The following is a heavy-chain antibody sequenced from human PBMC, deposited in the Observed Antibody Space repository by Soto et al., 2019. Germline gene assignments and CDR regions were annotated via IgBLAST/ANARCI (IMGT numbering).Heavy chain of an antibody. CDR1: GFIFKNYA. CDR3: TKSSGGSSSVGMDY. D-gene: IGHD6-6*01. CDR2: ITRDGYNK. J-gene: IGHJ4*02. Sequence: QVQLVESGGGVVQPGRSLRLSCAGYGFIFKNYALNWVRQAPGKGLEWVASITRDGYNKYYADSVKGRFTISRDNSRDTLSLQMTALRTEDSSIYYCTKSSGGSSSVGMDYWGQGTRVTVSS. V-gene: IGHV3-30*04.